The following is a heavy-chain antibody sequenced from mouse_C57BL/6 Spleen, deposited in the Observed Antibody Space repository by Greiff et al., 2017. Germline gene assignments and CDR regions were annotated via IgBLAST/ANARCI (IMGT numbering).Heavy chain of an antibody. CDR3: TSTAQATWFAY. D-gene: IGHD3-2*02. J-gene: IGHJ3*01. CDR2: IDPENGDT. Sequence: EVQLQQSGAELVRPGASVKLSCTASGFNIKDAYMHWVKQRPEQGLEWIGWIDPENGDTEYASKVQGKATITTDTSSNTTFLLLSSLTSEDTAVYYCTSTAQATWFAYWGQGTLVTVSA. CDR1: GFNIKDAY. V-gene: IGHV14-4*01.